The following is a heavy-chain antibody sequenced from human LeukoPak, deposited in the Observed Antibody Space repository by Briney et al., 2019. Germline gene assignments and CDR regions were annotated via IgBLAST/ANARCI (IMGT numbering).Heavy chain of an antibody. D-gene: IGHD3-22*01. CDR3: ARAREASRYYDSSGYPEDAFDI. Sequence: SETLSLTCAVYGGSFSGYYWSWIRQPPGKGLEWIGEINHSGSTNYNPSLKSRVTISVDTSKNQFSLKLSSVTAADTAVYYCARAREASRYYDSSGYPEDAFDIWGQGTMVTVSS. V-gene: IGHV4-34*01. CDR1: GGSFSGYY. J-gene: IGHJ3*02. CDR2: INHSGST.